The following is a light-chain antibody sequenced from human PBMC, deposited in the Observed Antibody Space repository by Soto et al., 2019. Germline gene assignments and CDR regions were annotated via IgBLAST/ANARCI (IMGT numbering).Light chain of an antibody. V-gene: IGKV1-9*01. CDR3: LQHNSYPRT. CDR2: AAS. Sequence: IQLTQGPAFLSASVGAMVTITCRASRGISSYLAWYQQKPGKAPKLLIYAASTLHTGVPSRFSGSGSGTEFTLTISSLQPEDFATYYCLQHNSYPRTFGQGTKVDIK. CDR1: RGISSY. J-gene: IGKJ1*01.